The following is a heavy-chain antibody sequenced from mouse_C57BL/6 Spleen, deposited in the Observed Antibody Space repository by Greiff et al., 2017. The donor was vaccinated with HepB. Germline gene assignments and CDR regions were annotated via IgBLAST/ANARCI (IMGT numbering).Heavy chain of an antibody. D-gene: IGHD2-2*01. V-gene: IGHV3-1*01. Sequence: EVQLQQSGPGMVKPSQSLSLTCTVTGYSITSGYDWHWIRHFPGNKLEWMGYISYSGSTNYNPSLKSRISITHDTSKNHFFLKLNSVTTEDTATYYCARGDGYEGFAYWGQGTLVTVSA. CDR2: ISYSGST. CDR3: ARGDGYEGFAY. CDR1: GYSITSGYD. J-gene: IGHJ3*01.